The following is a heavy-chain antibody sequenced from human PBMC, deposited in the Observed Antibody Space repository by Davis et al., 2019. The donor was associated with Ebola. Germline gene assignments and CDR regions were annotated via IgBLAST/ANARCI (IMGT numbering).Heavy chain of an antibody. CDR3: AKDRVRFDY. Sequence: GESLKISCAASGFTFSSYAMSWVRQAPGKGLEWVSSITGSGGSTYYADSVKGRFTIPRDNSKNTLYLQMNSLRAEDTAVYYCAKDRVRFDYWGQGTLVTVSS. J-gene: IGHJ4*02. D-gene: IGHD3-10*01. CDR1: GFTFSSYA. V-gene: IGHV3-23*01. CDR2: ITGSGGST.